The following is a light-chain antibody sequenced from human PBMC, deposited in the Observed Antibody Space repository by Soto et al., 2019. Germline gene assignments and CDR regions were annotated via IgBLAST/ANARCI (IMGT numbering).Light chain of an antibody. V-gene: IGKV3-15*01. Sequence: DIVMTQSPATLSVSPGERATLSCRASQSVSSNLAWYQQKPGQAPRLLIYGASTRATGIPARFSGSGSGTEFTLTISSLQSEDFAVYYCRQYNNWPPLTFGGGTNVEIK. CDR2: GAS. CDR1: QSVSSN. CDR3: RQYNNWPPLT. J-gene: IGKJ4*01.